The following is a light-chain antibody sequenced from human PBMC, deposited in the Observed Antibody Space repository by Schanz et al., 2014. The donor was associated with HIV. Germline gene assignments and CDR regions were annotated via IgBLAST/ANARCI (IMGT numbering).Light chain of an antibody. CDR1: SSDIGGYKY. CDR3: GSYTGSGTLV. V-gene: IGLV2-14*03. J-gene: IGLJ2*01. Sequence: QSALTQPASVSGSPGQSITISCTGTSSDIGGYKYVSWYQHHPGKAPKLLIFDVDNRPSGVSHRFSAYKSGNTASLTISGLQADDEADYYCGSYTGSGTLVFGGGTKLTVL. CDR2: DVD.